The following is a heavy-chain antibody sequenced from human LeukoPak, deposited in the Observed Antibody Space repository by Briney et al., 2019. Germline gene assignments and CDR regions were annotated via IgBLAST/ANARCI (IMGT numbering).Heavy chain of an antibody. CDR3: AKYYGSTRVDYFDY. Sequence: PSETLSLTCTVSGGSISSGGYYWSWIRQHPGKGLEWIGYIYYSGSTYYNPSLKSRVTISVDTSKNQFSLKLSSVTAADTAVYYCAKYYGSTRVDYFDYWGQGTLVTVSS. CDR1: GGSISSGGYY. D-gene: IGHD3-10*01. CDR2: IYYSGST. V-gene: IGHV4-31*03. J-gene: IGHJ4*02.